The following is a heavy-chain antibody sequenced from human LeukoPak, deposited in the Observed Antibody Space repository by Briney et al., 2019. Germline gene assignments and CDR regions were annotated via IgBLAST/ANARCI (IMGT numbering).Heavy chain of an antibody. D-gene: IGHD3-22*01. CDR2: IYTSGST. CDR1: GGSISSGSYY. Sequence: SETLSLTCTVSGGSISSGSYYWSRIRQPAGKGLEWIGRIYTSGSTNYNPSLKSRVTISVDTSKNQFSLKLSSVTAADTAVYYCARDLKLDGSSGYYAFDIWGQGTMVTVSS. V-gene: IGHV4-61*02. CDR3: ARDLKLDGSSGYYAFDI. J-gene: IGHJ3*02.